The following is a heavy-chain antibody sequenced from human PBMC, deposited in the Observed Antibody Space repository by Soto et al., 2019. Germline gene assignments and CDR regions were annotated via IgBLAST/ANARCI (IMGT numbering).Heavy chain of an antibody. D-gene: IGHD2-2*01. CDR1: VGTFSSYA. J-gene: IGHJ6*02. CDR2: IIPIFGTA. CDR3: ASNEGGVVLVPAKSEYYYYYYGMDV. V-gene: IGHV1-69*13. Sequence: SVKLSCRASVGTFSSYAISWLRQAPGQGLEWMGGIIPIFGTANYAQKFQGRVTITADESTSTAYMELSSLRSEDTAVYYCASNEGGVVLVPAKSEYYYYYYGMDVWGQGTTVTVPS.